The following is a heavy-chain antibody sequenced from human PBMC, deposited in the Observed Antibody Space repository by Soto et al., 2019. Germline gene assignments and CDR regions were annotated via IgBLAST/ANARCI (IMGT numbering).Heavy chain of an antibody. CDR2: ISGSGGST. D-gene: IGHD6-19*01. J-gene: IGHJ4*02. CDR3: AKSYSSGWYGYFDY. Sequence: EVQLLESGGGLVQPGGSLRLSCAASGFTFSSYAMSWVRQAPGKGLEWVSAISGSGGSTYYEDSVKGRFTISIDNSKNTLYLQMNSLRAEDTAVYYCAKSYSSGWYGYFDYWGQGTLVTVSS. V-gene: IGHV3-23*01. CDR1: GFTFSSYA.